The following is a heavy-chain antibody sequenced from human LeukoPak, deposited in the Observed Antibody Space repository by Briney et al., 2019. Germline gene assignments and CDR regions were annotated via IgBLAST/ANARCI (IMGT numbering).Heavy chain of an antibody. Sequence: PSETLSLTCTVSGGSISSYYWSWIRKPPGKGLEWIGYIYYSGSTNYNPSLKSRVTISVDTSKNQFSLKLSSVTAADTAVYYCATRDSNLGYFDYWGQGTLVTVSS. CDR3: ATRDSNLGYFDY. V-gene: IGHV4-59*01. CDR2: IYYSGST. CDR1: GGSISSYY. J-gene: IGHJ4*02. D-gene: IGHD4-11*01.